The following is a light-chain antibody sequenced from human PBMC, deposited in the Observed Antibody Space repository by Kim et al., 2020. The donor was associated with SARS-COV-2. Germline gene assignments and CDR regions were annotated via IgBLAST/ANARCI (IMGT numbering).Light chain of an antibody. Sequence: YRGQRAPLSGRGGQNISNNYLAWYQQKPGQAPRLLSYGACSRATGIPDRCSGSGSGTDFSLTISGLEPDDFAVYYCQQYGGTPYTFGQGTKVDIK. CDR2: GAC. CDR3: QQYGGTPYT. CDR1: QNISNNY. V-gene: IGKV3-20*01. J-gene: IGKJ2*01.